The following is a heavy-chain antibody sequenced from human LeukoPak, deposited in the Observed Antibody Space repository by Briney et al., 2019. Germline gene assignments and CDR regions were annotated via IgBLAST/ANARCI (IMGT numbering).Heavy chain of an antibody. Sequence: GGSLRLSCAASGFTFSDYYMSWIRQAPGKGLEWISYISSGGTTIKFADSVKGRFTISRDNAKNSLYLQMKSLRTEDTAVYYCARDVDKYYYGSSAYPAIGYWGQGTLVTVSS. D-gene: IGHD3-22*01. V-gene: IGHV3-11*01. CDR1: GFTFSDYY. CDR3: ARDVDKYYYGSSAYPAIGY. CDR2: ISSGGTTI. J-gene: IGHJ4*02.